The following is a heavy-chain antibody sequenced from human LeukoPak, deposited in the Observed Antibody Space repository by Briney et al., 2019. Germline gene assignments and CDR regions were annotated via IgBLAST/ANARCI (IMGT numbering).Heavy chain of an antibody. D-gene: IGHD1-1*01. V-gene: IGHV4-34*01. CDR2: INHSGST. J-gene: IGHJ6*03. CDR3: ARPRGIHYYYMDV. CDR1: GGSFSGYY. Sequence: PSETLSLTCAVYGGSFSGYYWSWIRQPPGKGLEWIGEINHSGSTNYNPSLKSRVTISVDTSKNQFSLKLSSVTAADTAVYYCARPRGIHYYYMDVWGKGTTVTVSS.